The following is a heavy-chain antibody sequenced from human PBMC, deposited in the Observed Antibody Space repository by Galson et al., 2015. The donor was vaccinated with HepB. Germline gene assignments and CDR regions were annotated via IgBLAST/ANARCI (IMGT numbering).Heavy chain of an antibody. CDR3: ARHKPDCGGDCYHASDY. J-gene: IGHJ4*02. V-gene: IGHV5-51*01. D-gene: IGHD2-21*02. CDR2: IYPGDSDT. CDR1: GYSFTSYW. Sequence: QSGAEVKKPGESLKISCKGSGYSFTSYWIGWVRQMPGKGLEWMGIIYPGDSDTRYSPSFQGQVTISADESISTAYLQWSSLKASDTAMYYCARHKPDCGGDCYHASDYWGQGTLVTVSS.